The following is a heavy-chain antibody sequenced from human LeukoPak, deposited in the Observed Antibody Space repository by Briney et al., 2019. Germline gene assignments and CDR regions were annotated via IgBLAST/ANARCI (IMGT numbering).Heavy chain of an antibody. CDR2: IYYSGRI. V-gene: IGHV4-59*01. D-gene: IGHD1-1*01. Sequence: PSETLSLTCTVSGDSITSYYWSWIWQPPGKGLEWIAYIYYSGRIKYNPSLNSRATISLDTSKNQASLRLSAVTAADTATYYCARSRANWDPNYMDVWGKGATVTVSS. CDR3: ARSRANWDPNYMDV. J-gene: IGHJ6*03. CDR1: GDSITSYY.